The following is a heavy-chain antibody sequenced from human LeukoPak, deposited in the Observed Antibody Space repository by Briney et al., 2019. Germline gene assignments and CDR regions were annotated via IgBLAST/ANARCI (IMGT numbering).Heavy chain of an antibody. V-gene: IGHV1-46*04. Sequence: ASVTVSCMASGYTLARYYIHWVRQAPGQGVEWNGLINPSGGSTRFAQKLQGRVTMTRDTSTSTVYMELSRRRSDDTAVYYCARGGYYDSSGSFDPWGQGTLFTVSS. CDR1: GYTLARYY. CDR3: ARGGYYDSSGSFDP. D-gene: IGHD3-22*01. CDR2: INPSGGST. J-gene: IGHJ5*02.